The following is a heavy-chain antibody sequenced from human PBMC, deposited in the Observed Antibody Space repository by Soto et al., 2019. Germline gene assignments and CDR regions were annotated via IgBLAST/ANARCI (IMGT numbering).Heavy chain of an antibody. D-gene: IGHD5-18*01. CDR3: ARGGYDWYFDI. J-gene: IGHJ2*01. CDR1: GYTFNSYY. Sequence: QVQLVQSGAEVKKPGASVKVSCKASGYTFNSYYIHWVRQAPGQGLEWMGIFNPSGGSTNYPQKLQGRVTLTRDTSTSTVYMELSSLRSEDTAIYYCARGGYDWYFDIWGRGTLVTVSS. CDR2: FNPSGGST. V-gene: IGHV1-46*02.